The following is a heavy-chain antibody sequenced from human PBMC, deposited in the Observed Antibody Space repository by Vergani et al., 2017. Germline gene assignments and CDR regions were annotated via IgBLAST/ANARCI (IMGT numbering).Heavy chain of an antibody. CDR2: IIPIFGTA. Sequence: QVQLVQSGAEVKKPGSSVKVSCKASGGTFSSYAISWVRQAPGQGLEWMGRIIPIFGTANYAQKFQGRVTITADESTSTAYMELSSLRSEDTAVYYCARGVLDYYYDSSGYRNLYYYYGMDVWGQGTTVTVSS. D-gene: IGHD3-22*01. J-gene: IGHJ6*02. CDR1: GGTFSSYA. CDR3: ARGVLDYYYDSSGYRNLYYYYGMDV. V-gene: IGHV1-69*18.